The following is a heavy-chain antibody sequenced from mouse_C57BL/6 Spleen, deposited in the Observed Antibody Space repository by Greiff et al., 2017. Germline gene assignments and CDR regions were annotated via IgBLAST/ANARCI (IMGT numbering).Heavy chain of an antibody. J-gene: IGHJ2*01. CDR3: VRQTAQDYFDY. V-gene: IGHV10-1*01. CDR1: GFSFNTYA. D-gene: IGHD3-2*02. Sequence: EVNVVESGGGLVQPKGSLKLSCAASGFSFNTYAMNWVRQAPGKGLEWVARIRSKSNNYATYYADSVKDRFTISRDDSESMLYLQMNNLKTEDTAMYYCVRQTAQDYFDYWGQGTTLTVSS. CDR2: IRSKSNNYAT.